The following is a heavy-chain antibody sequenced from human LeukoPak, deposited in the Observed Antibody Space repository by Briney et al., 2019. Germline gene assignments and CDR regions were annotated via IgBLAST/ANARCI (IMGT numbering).Heavy chain of an antibody. CDR3: TTGPFDYYGSASYLANGMDV. V-gene: IGHV3-15*01. J-gene: IGHJ6*02. CDR2: IKSETDGGTT. D-gene: IGHD3-10*01. Sequence: RSGGSLRLSCAASGFTFSNAWMSWVRQAPGKGLEWVGRIKSETDGGTTDYTAPVKGRLTISRDDSKNTLYLQMNSLKTVDTAVYYCTTGPFDYYGSASYLANGMDVWGQGTAVTVSS. CDR1: GFTFSNAW.